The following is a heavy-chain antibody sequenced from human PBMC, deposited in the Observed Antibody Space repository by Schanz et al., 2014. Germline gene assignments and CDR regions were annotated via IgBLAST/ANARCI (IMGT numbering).Heavy chain of an antibody. D-gene: IGHD1-7*01. CDR3: ARVDWNSGVDY. J-gene: IGHJ4*02. Sequence: EVQLLESGGALEQPGGSLRLSCAASGITFSDYAMSWVRQAPGKGLEWVSVIYAGDTKYYADSVKGRFTISRDNSKDTMYLQMNNLRVEDTAVYYCARVDWNSGVDYWGQGTLVTVSS. CDR2: IYAGDTK. V-gene: IGHV3-23*03. CDR1: GITFSDYA.